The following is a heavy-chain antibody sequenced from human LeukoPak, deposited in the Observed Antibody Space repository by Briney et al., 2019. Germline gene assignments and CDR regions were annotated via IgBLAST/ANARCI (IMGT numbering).Heavy chain of an antibody. V-gene: IGHV4-39*01. CDR2: IYYSGST. D-gene: IGHD3/OR15-3a*01. CDR1: GGSISSTSYY. J-gene: IGHJ4*02. Sequence: SETLSLTCSVSGGSISSTSYYWGWIRQPPGKGLEWIGTIYYSGSTYYNPALKSRVSIAVDTSKNQFSLKLSSVTAADTTVYYCARHRPTDYGFWFDYWGQGALVTVSS. CDR3: ARHRPTDYGFWFDY.